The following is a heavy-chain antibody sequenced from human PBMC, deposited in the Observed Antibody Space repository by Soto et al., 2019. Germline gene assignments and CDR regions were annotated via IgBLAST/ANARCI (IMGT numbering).Heavy chain of an antibody. J-gene: IGHJ4*02. CDR1: GFTFNSFG. D-gene: IGHD1-26*01. V-gene: IGHV3-23*03. CDR2: ISGEGSET. CDR3: AKVPSSGSSEGFDY. Sequence: QSGGSLRLSCVGSGFTFNSFGMSWVRQAPGKGLEWVSGISGEGSETYYVGSVKGRFTISRDNSKNTLYLQMNSLRVEDTAVYYCAKVPSSGSSEGFDYWGQGTLVTVSS.